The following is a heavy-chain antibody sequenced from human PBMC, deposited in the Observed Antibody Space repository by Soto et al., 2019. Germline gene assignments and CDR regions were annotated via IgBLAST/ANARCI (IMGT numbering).Heavy chain of an antibody. CDR3: ARMAERGLQLGGDFDY. V-gene: IGHV4-31*03. J-gene: IGHJ4*02. D-gene: IGHD5-12*01. CDR2: IYYSGST. CDR1: GGSISAGGYY. Sequence: QVQLQESGPGLVKPSQTLSLTCTVTGGSISAGGYYWSWIRQHPGKGLEWIGYIYYSGSTYYNPSLKSRVTMSVDTSKNQFSLKLNSVKAADTAVYYCARMAERGLQLGGDFDYWGQGTLVTVSS.